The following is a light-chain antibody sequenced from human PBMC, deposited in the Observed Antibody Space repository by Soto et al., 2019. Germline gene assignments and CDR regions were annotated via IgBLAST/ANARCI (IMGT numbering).Light chain of an antibody. J-gene: IGLJ3*02. CDR3: TSYTTTTTWV. CDR1: SRDVGGYSY. V-gene: IGLV2-14*01. Sequence: QSALTQPASVSGSPGQSITISCTGTSRDVGGYSYVSWFQHHPGRPPKLLIYEVGHRPSGVSSRFSGSKSGKTAYLTISGLQTEDEADYYCTSYTTTTTWVFGGGTKVTVL. CDR2: EVG.